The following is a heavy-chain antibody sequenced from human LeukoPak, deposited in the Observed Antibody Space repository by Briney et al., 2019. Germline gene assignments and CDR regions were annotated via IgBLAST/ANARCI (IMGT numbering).Heavy chain of an antibody. V-gene: IGHV4-59*01. Sequence: SETLSLTCTVSGGSLSSYYWSWIRQPPGKGLEWIGYIYYSGSTNYNPSLKSRVTISLDTSKNQFSLNLSSVTAADTAVYYCARKSFHTSSYDYWGQGTLVTVSS. J-gene: IGHJ4*02. CDR2: IYYSGST. CDR1: GGSLSSYY. D-gene: IGHD2-2*01. CDR3: ARKSFHTSSYDY.